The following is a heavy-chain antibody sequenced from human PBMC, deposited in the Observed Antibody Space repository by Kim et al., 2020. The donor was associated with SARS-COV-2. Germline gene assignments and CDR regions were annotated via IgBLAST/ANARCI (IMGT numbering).Heavy chain of an antibody. Sequence: YNPPLESRVTISVDTSKNHFSLKLSSVTAADTAVYYCARHFYETYYFDYWGQGTLVTVSS. CDR3: ARHFYETYYFDY. V-gene: IGHV4-59*08. D-gene: IGHD3-22*01. J-gene: IGHJ4*02.